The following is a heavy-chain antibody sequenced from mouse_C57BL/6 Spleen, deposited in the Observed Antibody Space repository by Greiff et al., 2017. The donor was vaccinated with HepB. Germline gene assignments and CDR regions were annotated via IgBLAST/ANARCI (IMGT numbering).Heavy chain of an antibody. V-gene: IGHV5-6*01. J-gene: IGHJ3*01. D-gene: IGHD2-3*01. CDR3: ASQDGYYVEPWFAY. CDR1: GFTFSSYV. Sequence: VQLKESGGDLVKPGGSLKLSCAASGFTFSSYVMSWVRQTPDKRLEWVATISSGGSYTYYPDSVKGRFTISRDNAKNTLDLQMSSLKSEDTAMYSCASQDGYYVEPWFAYWGQGTLVTVSA. CDR2: ISSGGSYT.